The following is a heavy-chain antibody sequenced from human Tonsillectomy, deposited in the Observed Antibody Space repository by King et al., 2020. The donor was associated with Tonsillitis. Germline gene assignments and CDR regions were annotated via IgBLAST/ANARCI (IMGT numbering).Heavy chain of an antibody. V-gene: IGHV4-34*01. CDR1: VGPFSDYY. CDR3: ARVSGSYGGGFDS. D-gene: IGHD1-26*01. Sequence: VQLQQWGAGLLKPSDTLSLTCAVYVGPFSDYYWSWIRQPPGKGLEWIGEINHSGNTNYYPSLKSRVTMSVDTSKNQVSVRLSSVTAADTAVYYCARVSGSYGGGFDSWGQGTLVTVSS. CDR2: INHSGNT. J-gene: IGHJ4*02.